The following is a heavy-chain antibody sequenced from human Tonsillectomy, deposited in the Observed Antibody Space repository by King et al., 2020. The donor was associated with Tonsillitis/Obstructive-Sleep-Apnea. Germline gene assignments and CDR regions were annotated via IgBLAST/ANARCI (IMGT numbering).Heavy chain of an antibody. J-gene: IGHJ4*02. V-gene: IGHV3-23*04. CDR1: GITFSSYA. CDR3: AKAMVQGIIITSFDY. CDR2: IRGGGGST. D-gene: IGHD3-10*01. Sequence: VQLVESGGGLVQPGGSLRLSCAASGITFSSYAMSWVRQAPGKGLEWVSTIRGGGGSTYYADSVKGRFTISRDNSKNTLYLQMNSLRAEDTAVYYCAKAMVQGIIITSFDYWGQGTLVTVSS.